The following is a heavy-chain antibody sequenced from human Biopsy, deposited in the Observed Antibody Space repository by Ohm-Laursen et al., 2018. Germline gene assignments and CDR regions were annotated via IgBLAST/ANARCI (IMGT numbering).Heavy chain of an antibody. D-gene: IGHD4-17*01. CDR3: GRGQTVAPGYYGMDV. V-gene: IGHV3-33*08. CDR2: ISNDGDIK. J-gene: IGHJ6*02. Sequence: SLRLSCTASGFTFSGYGMHWVRQAPGKGLEWVSLISNDGDIKYSADSMKGRFTISRDNARNSLYLQMNSLRAEDTAVYYCGRGQTVAPGYYGMDVRGQGTTVIVSS. CDR1: GFTFSGYG.